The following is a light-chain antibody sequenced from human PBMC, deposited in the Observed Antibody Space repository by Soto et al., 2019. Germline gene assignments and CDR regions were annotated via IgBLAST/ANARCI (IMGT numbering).Light chain of an antibody. J-gene: IGKJ1*01. CDR2: GAS. V-gene: IGKV3-20*01. Sequence: EIVMTQSPATLSVSPVERATLSFRASHSVRNNLAWYQQKPGQAPRVLIYGASSRSAGIPDRFSGSGSGTDFTLTISRLEPEDFAVYYCQQYGRSPSTFGQGTKVDIK. CDR1: HSVRNN. CDR3: QQYGRSPST.